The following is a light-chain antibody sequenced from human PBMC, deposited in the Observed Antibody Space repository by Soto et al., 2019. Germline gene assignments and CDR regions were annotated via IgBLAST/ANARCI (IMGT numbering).Light chain of an antibody. Sequence: QSALTQPASVSGSPGQSITISCTGTSSDVGSYNLVSWYQQHPGKAPKLMIYEVSKRPSGVSNRFSGSKSGNTASLTISGLQAEDEADYYCCSDAGSSTDVFGTGTKLTVL. CDR2: EVS. V-gene: IGLV2-23*02. J-gene: IGLJ1*01. CDR3: CSDAGSSTDV. CDR1: SSDVGSYNL.